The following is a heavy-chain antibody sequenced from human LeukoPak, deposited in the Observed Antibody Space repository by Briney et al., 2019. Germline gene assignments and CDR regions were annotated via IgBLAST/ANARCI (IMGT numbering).Heavy chain of an antibody. CDR3: AKDLIVGAIDY. CDR2: ISGGGGST. D-gene: IGHD1-26*01. Sequence: PGGSLRLSCVASGFTFRDYAMNWVRQAPGRGLEWVSVISGGGGSTYYADSVKGRFTISRDNSKNTLYLQMNSLRAEDTAVYYCAKDLIVGAIDYWGQGTLVTVSS. CDR1: GFTFRDYA. J-gene: IGHJ4*02. V-gene: IGHV3-23*01.